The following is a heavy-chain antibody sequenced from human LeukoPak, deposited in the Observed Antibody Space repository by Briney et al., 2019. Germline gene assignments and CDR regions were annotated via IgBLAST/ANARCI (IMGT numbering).Heavy chain of an antibody. CDR1: GGSFIGYY. J-gene: IGHJ5*02. CDR2: INHSGST. V-gene: IGHV4-34*01. Sequence: SETLSLTCAVYGGSFIGYYWSWIRQPPGKGLEWIGEINHSGSTNYNPSLKSRVTISVDTSKNQFSLKLSFVTAADTAVYYCARQPIGGDVLLWFGEPPGFDPWGQGTLVTVSS. D-gene: IGHD3-10*01. CDR3: ARQPIGGDVLLWFGEPPGFDP.